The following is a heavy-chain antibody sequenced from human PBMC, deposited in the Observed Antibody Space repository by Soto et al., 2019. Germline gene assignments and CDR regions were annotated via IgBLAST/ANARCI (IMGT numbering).Heavy chain of an antibody. J-gene: IGHJ4*02. Sequence: SETLSLTCTVSGGSVSSGSYYWSWIRQPPGKGLEWIGYIYYSGSTNYNPSLKSRVTISVDTSKNQFSLKLSSVTAAGTAVYYCARDPGYWGQGTLVTVSS. CDR1: GGSVSSGSYY. V-gene: IGHV4-61*01. CDR3: ARDPGY. CDR2: IYYSGST.